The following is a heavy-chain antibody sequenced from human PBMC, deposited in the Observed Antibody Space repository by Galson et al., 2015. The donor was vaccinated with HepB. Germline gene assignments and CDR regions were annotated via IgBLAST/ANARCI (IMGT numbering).Heavy chain of an antibody. Sequence: ETLSLTCTVSGGSISSSSYYWGWIRQPPGKGLEWIGSIYYSGSTYYNPSLKSRATTSVDTSKNQFSLKLSSVTAADTAVYYCARHVFSDYYDSSGYFLYWGQGTLVTVSS. CDR1: GGSISSSSYY. CDR3: ARHVFSDYYDSSGYFLY. J-gene: IGHJ4*02. V-gene: IGHV4-39*01. D-gene: IGHD3-22*01. CDR2: IYYSGST.